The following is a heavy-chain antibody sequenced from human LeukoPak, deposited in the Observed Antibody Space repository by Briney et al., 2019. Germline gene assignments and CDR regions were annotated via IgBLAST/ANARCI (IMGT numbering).Heavy chain of an antibody. CDR3: AREGSYYDSSGYRPGAFDI. CDR1: GFTFSSYG. D-gene: IGHD3-22*01. Sequence: GRSLRLSCAASGFTFSSYGMHWVRQAPGKGLEWVAVIWYDGSNKFYADSVKGRFTISRVNSQKTLYLQMNSLRAEDTAVYYCAREGSYYDSSGYRPGAFDIWGQGTMVTVSS. V-gene: IGHV3-33*01. J-gene: IGHJ3*02. CDR2: IWYDGSNK.